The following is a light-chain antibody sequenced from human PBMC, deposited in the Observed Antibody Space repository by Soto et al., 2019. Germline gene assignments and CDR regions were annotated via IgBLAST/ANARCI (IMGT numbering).Light chain of an antibody. J-gene: IGKJ4*01. Sequence: DVQMTQSPSSVSASVGDRVSITCRASQSVNNWLAWYQQRPGKAPKSLIYSTSTLQSGVPSRFSVSGSGTDFTLTIDSLQPEDFATYYCQQYNNVPPTFGGGTKGEIK. CDR3: QQYNNVPPT. CDR1: QSVNNW. V-gene: IGKV1D-16*01. CDR2: STS.